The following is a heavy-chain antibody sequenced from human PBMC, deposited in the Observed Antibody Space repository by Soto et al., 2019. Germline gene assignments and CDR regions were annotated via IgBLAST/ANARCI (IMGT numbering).Heavy chain of an antibody. CDR2: IYSGGST. CDR1: GFSVTANY. Sequence: EVQVVESGGGLIQPGGSLRLSCEVSGFSVTANYMSWVRQAPGKGLEWVSVIYSGGSTYYVDSVKGRFSISRDISKNTRYLQMNSLRAEDTAVYYCPGYGYWGQGTLVTVSS. D-gene: IGHD5-12*01. CDR3: PGYGY. J-gene: IGHJ4*02. V-gene: IGHV3-53*01.